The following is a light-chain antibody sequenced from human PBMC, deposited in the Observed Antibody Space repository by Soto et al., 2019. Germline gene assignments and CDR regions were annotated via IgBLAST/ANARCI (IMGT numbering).Light chain of an antibody. V-gene: IGKV1-33*01. CDR1: QDMSNH. Sequence: DIQMTQSPSSLSASVGDRVTITCQASQDMSNHLNWYQQKPGKAPKLLIYDASNLETGVPSRFSGSRSGTDFTFTISSLQPEDIATYYCQQYDNLPLTFGGGTKVEIK. CDR3: QQYDNLPLT. CDR2: DAS. J-gene: IGKJ4*01.